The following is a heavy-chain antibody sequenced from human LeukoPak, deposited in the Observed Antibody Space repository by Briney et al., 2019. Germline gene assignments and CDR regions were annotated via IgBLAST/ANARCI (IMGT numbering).Heavy chain of an antibody. J-gene: IGHJ4*02. D-gene: IGHD3-22*01. CDR3: ANLRVPTYYYDSSGYEDY. CDR1: GFTFSSYA. V-gene: IGHV3-23*01. Sequence: PGGSLRLPCAASGFTFSSYAMSWVRQAPGKGLEWVSAISGSGGSTYYADSVKGRFTISRDNSKNTLYLQMNSLRAEDTAVYYCANLRVPTYYYDSSGYEDYWGQGTLVTVSS. CDR2: ISGSGGST.